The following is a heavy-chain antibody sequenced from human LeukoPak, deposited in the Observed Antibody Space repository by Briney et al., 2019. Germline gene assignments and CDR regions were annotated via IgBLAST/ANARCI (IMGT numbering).Heavy chain of an antibody. Sequence: PGGSLRLSCAASGFTFSPYRIHWLRQAPGKGLEWVAVIWYDGSNKYYADSVKGRFTISRDNSKNTLYLQMNSLRAEDTAVYYCARERGYYYYVMDAWGQGTTVTVSS. CDR2: IWYDGSNK. V-gene: IGHV3-33*01. CDR3: ARERGYYYYVMDA. J-gene: IGHJ6*02. CDR1: GFTFSPYR.